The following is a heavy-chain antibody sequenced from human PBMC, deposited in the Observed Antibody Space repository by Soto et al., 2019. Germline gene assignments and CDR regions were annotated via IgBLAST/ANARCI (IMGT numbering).Heavy chain of an antibody. Sequence: GGSLRLSCAASGFTFSSYNMNWVRQAPGKGLEWVSYISSSSSIIYYADSVKGRFTISRDNAKNSLYLQMNSLRDEDTAVYYCARDPEVAGIFDAFDIWGQGTMVTVSS. V-gene: IGHV3-48*02. J-gene: IGHJ3*02. D-gene: IGHD6-19*01. CDR2: ISSSSSII. CDR1: GFTFSSYN. CDR3: ARDPEVAGIFDAFDI.